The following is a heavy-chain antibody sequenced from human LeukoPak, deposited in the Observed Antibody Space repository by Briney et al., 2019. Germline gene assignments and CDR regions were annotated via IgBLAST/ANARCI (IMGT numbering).Heavy chain of an antibody. D-gene: IGHD3-3*01. Sequence: GASVKVSCKASGYTFTSYDINWVRQATGQGLEWMGWMSPNSGDTDYAKKFQGRVTMTRNTSISTAYMELSSLRSEDTAVYYCAGGKFTYYDFWSGFEESNWFDPWGQGTLVTVSS. CDR1: GYTFTSYD. CDR3: AGGKFTYYDFWSGFEESNWFDP. CDR2: MSPNSGDT. J-gene: IGHJ5*02. V-gene: IGHV1-8*01.